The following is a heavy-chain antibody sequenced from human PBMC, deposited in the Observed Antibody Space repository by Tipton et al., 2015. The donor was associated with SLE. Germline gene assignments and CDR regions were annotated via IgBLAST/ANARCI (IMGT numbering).Heavy chain of an antibody. V-gene: IGHV4-4*07. CDR2: IYTSGNT. Sequence: TLPLTCTVSGDSIINHYWSWMRQPAGKGLEWIGRIYTSGNTNYNPSLESRVTMSVDTSKSQFSLKLRSVTAADTAVYYCARGPRKDYFENWGQGTLVTVSS. CDR3: ARGPRKDYFEN. CDR1: GDSIINHY. J-gene: IGHJ4*02.